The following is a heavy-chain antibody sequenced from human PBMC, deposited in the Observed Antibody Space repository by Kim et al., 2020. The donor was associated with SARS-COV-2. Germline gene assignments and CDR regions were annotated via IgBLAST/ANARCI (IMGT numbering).Heavy chain of an antibody. J-gene: IGHJ5*02. D-gene: IGHD3-22*01. CDR3: ARTYSYDTPWFDP. CDR1: GYTFTTYT. V-gene: IGHV1-8*01. CDR2: MNPNSGNT. Sequence: SVKVSCKASGYTFTTYTINWVRQATGQGLEWMGWMNPNSGNTGYAQKFQGRVTMTRNTSIGTAYMELSSLRSEDTAVYYCARTYSYDTPWFDPWGQGTL.